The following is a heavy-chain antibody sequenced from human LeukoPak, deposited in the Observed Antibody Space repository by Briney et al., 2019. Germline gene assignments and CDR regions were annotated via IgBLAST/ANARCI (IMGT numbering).Heavy chain of an antibody. Sequence: ASVRVSCKAFGYTFTGSYLHWVRQAPGQGLEWMGWMHPNTGATRYAQNFQGRVTMTRDTSLSTAYMELSRLTSDDTAVYYCARGDKSSSILADALDIWGQGTLVTVSS. D-gene: IGHD6-6*01. J-gene: IGHJ3*02. CDR1: GYTFTGSY. V-gene: IGHV1-2*02. CDR3: ARGDKSSSILADALDI. CDR2: MHPNTGAT.